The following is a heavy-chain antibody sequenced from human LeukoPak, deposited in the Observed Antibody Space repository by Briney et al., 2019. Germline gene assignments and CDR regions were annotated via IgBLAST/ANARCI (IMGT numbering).Heavy chain of an antibody. Sequence: GGSLRLSCAASGFTFSSYSMNWVRQAPGKGLEWVSYIGSSSSTIYYADSVKGRFTISRDNAKNSLYLQMNSLRAEDTAVYYCARDDEPAAMYGVWYFQHWGQGTLVTVSS. CDR3: ARDDEPAAMYGVWYFQH. CDR1: GFTFSSYS. V-gene: IGHV3-48*04. CDR2: IGSSSSTI. J-gene: IGHJ1*01. D-gene: IGHD2-2*01.